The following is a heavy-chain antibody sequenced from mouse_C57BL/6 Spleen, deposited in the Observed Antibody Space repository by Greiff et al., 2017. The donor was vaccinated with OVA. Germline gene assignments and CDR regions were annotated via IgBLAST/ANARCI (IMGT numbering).Heavy chain of an antibody. CDR3: AKGTTVVATKYFDV. J-gene: IGHJ1*03. Sequence: VQLQQSGAELARPGASVKLSCKASGYTFTSSGLSWVKQRTGQGLEWIGEIYPRSGNTYYNEKFKGKATLTADKSSSTAYMELRSLTSEDSAVYFCAKGTTVVATKYFDVWGTGTTVTVSS. CDR2: IYPRSGNT. V-gene: IGHV1-81*01. CDR1: GYTFTSSG. D-gene: IGHD1-1*01.